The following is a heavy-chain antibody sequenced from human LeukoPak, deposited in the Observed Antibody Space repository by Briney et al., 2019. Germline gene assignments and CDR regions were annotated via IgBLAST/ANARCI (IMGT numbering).Heavy chain of an antibody. V-gene: IGHV3-33*01. Sequence: AGGSLRLSCAASGFTFSSYGMHWVRQAPGKGLEWVAVIWYDGSNKYYADSVKGRFTISRDNSKNTLYLQMNSLRAEDTAVYYCARVGSKLGNYYYYYMDVWGKGTTVTVS. CDR3: ARVGSKLGNYYYYYMDV. J-gene: IGHJ6*03. D-gene: IGHD7-27*01. CDR1: GFTFSSYG. CDR2: IWYDGSNK.